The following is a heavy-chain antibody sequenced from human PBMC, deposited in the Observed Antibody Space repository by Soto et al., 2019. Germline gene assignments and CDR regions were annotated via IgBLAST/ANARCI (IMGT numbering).Heavy chain of an antibody. J-gene: IGHJ5*02. CDR1: GGSISSGGFY. Sequence: QVQLQESGPGLVKPSQTLSLTCTVSGGSISSGGFYWNWLRRQPGKGLEWIGYISYSGSTYYNLSLRSRLTLSVDTSRNQFSLRLNSVTAADTALYYCARGADNSYNWFDPWAQGTLVTVSS. V-gene: IGHV4-31*03. D-gene: IGHD3-9*01. CDR2: ISYSGST. CDR3: ARGADNSYNWFDP.